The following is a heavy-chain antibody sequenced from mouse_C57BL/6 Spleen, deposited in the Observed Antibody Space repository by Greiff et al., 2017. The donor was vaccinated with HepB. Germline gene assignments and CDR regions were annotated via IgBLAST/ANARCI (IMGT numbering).Heavy chain of an antibody. J-gene: IGHJ2*01. CDR1: GFNIKDDY. V-gene: IGHV14-4*01. CDR2: IDPENGDT. CDR3: TRGKPGLYFDY. Sequence: VQLKESGAELVRPGASVKLSCTASGFNIKDDYMHWVKQRPEQGLEWIGWIDPENGDTEYASKFQGKATITADTSSNTAYLQLSSLTSEDTAVYYCTRGKPGLYFDYWGQGTTLTVSS. D-gene: IGHD3-3*01.